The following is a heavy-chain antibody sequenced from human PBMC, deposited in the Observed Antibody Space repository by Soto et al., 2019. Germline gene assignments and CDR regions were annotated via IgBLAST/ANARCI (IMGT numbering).Heavy chain of an antibody. CDR1: GFTFEDYA. V-gene: IGHV3-9*01. CDR2: ISWNSGNI. CDR3: VRSKGGYSYGTPFDY. J-gene: IGHJ4*02. Sequence: EVQLEESGGALVQPGRSLRLSCAASGFTFEDYAMYWVRQVLGKGLEWVSSISWNSGNIGYADSVKGRFTTSRDNAKNSLYLQMNSLRPEDTALYYCVRSKGGYSYGTPFDYWGQGTLVTVSS. D-gene: IGHD5-18*01.